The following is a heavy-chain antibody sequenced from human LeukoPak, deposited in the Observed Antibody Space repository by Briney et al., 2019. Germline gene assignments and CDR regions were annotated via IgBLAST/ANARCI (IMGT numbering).Heavy chain of an antibody. D-gene: IGHD6-19*01. J-gene: IGHJ6*03. V-gene: IGHV4-59*12. Sequence: PSETLSLTCTVSGGSTSSYYWSWIRQPPGKGLEWIGYIYYSGSTNYNPSLKSRVTISVDTSKNQFSLRLSSVTAADTAVYYCATPFSSGWYHYFYRDVWGKGTTVTVSS. CDR3: ATPFSSGWYHYFYRDV. CDR2: IYYSGST. CDR1: GGSTSSYY.